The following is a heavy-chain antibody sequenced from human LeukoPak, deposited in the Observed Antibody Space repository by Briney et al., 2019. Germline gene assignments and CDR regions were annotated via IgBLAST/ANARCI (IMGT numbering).Heavy chain of an antibody. Sequence: GGSLRLSCAASGFTFSSYGMHWVHQAPGKGLEWVAVIWYDGSNKYYADSVKGRFTISRDNSKNTVYLQMSSLRPEDTAVYYCARAPFHSNGYGDYWGQGTLVSVSS. CDR3: ARAPFHSNGYGDY. D-gene: IGHD3-22*01. J-gene: IGHJ4*02. CDR2: IWYDGSNK. V-gene: IGHV3-33*01. CDR1: GFTFSSYG.